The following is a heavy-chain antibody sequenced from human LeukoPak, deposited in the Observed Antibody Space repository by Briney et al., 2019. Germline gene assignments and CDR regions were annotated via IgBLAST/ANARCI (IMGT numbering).Heavy chain of an antibody. Sequence: GGSLRLSCAVSGFTFSSYAMNWVRQAPGKGLEWVSSISGSGGTTYYAGSVKGRFTISRDNSKNTLYLQMNSLRAEDTAVYYCAKDLGWIHFAYWGQGTLVTVSS. CDR3: AKDLGWIHFAY. J-gene: IGHJ4*02. CDR2: ISGSGGTT. V-gene: IGHV3-23*01. CDR1: GFTFSSYA. D-gene: IGHD5-18*01.